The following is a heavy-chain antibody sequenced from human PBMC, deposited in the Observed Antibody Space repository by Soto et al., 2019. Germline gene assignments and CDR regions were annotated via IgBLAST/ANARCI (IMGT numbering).Heavy chain of an antibody. Sequence: PGGSLRLSCAASGFTFSSYGMHWVRQAPGKGLEWVAVISYDGSNKYYADSVKGRFTISRDNSKNTLYLQMNSLRAEDTAVYYCAKDSSRYVLFYYYGMDVWGQGTRVTVSS. CDR2: ISYDGSNK. CDR3: AKDSSRYVLFYYYGMDV. J-gene: IGHJ6*02. CDR1: GFTFSSYG. D-gene: IGHD3-16*01. V-gene: IGHV3-30*18.